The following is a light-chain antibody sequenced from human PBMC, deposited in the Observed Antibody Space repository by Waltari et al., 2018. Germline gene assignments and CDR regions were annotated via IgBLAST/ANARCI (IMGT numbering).Light chain of an antibody. CDR1: QDVSSY. CDR3: QQRNSWPPT. Sequence: EIVLTQSPATLSLSPGASATLSCRASQDVSSYLAWYQHKPGQAPRFLIYDASNRAPGIPARFSGSGSGTAFALNISSLESEDFAVYYCQQRNSWPPTFGQGTKLEIK. J-gene: IGKJ2*01. V-gene: IGKV3-11*01. CDR2: DAS.